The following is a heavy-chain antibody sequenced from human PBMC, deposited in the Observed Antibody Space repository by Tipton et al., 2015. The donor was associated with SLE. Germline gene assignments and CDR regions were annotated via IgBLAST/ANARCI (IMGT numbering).Heavy chain of an antibody. CDR1: GGSISSNY. V-gene: IGHV4-59*12. CDR2: ISDGGGT. CDR3: AREETTVLTTAFDS. Sequence: TLSLTCSVSGGSISSNYWIWIRQPPGKGLEWIGYISDGGGTNHNPSLKSRVTISIDTSRNQFSLKMTSVTAADTAVYYCAREETTVLTTAFDSWGQGALVTVSS. D-gene: IGHD4/OR15-4a*01. J-gene: IGHJ4*02.